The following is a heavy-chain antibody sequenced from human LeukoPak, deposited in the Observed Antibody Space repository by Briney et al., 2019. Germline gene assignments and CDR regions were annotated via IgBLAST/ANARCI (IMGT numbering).Heavy chain of an antibody. J-gene: IGHJ4*02. CDR3: ARGVAYYFDY. CDR2: ISPADSDT. CDR1: GYSFTNYW. Sequence: GESLKISCKGSGYSFTNYWIAWVRQMPGKGLEWMGIISPADSDTRYSPSFQGRVTISADKSISTTYLQWSSLKASGTAMYYCARGVAYYFDYWGQGALVTVSS. V-gene: IGHV5-51*01. D-gene: IGHD2-15*01.